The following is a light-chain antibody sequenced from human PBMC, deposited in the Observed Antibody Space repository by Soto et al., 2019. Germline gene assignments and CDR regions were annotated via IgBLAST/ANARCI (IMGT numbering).Light chain of an antibody. J-gene: IGKJ4*01. CDR1: QSVNST. CDR2: GAS. Sequence: EKVMTQSPAALSVSPGERATLSCRASQSVNSTLAWYQRKPGQAPRLLLYGASSRATGIPARFSGSASGTEFTLTISSLQSEDSAVYYCQQYNDWPLTFGGGTKVEIK. V-gene: IGKV3-15*01. CDR3: QQYNDWPLT.